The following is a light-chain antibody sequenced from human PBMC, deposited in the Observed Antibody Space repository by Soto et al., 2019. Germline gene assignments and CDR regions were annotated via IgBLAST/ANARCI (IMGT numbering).Light chain of an antibody. Sequence: ALTQPASVSGSPGQSITISCTGTSSDVGGYIYVSWYQQHPGKAPKLMIYDVTSRPSGVSYRFSGSKTGNTASLTITRLQAEDEANYYCCSYVGARTYVFGTGTKVTVL. V-gene: IGLV2-23*02. J-gene: IGLJ1*01. CDR1: SSDVGGYIY. CDR2: DVT. CDR3: CSYVGARTYV.